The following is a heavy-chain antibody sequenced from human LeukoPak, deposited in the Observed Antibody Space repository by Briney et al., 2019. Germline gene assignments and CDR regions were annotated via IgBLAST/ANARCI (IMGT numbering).Heavy chain of an antibody. CDR3: ARGAHGSGRPPI. CDR2: RST. J-gene: IGHJ4*02. V-gene: IGHV4-59*12. D-gene: IGHD3-10*01. CDR1: GGSISSDY. Sequence: SETLSLTCTVSGGSISSDYWSWIRQPPGKGLEWIGYRSTNYNPSLKSRVTISIDTSKNQFSLKLSSVTAADTAVYYCARGAHGSGRPPIWGQGTLVTVSS.